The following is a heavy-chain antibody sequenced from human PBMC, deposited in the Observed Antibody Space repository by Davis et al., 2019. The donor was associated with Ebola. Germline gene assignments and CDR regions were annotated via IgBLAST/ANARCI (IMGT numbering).Heavy chain of an antibody. CDR3: ARGRVVTIFGVVRGFDY. CDR2: INHRGRT. V-gene: IGHV4-34*01. D-gene: IGHD3-3*01. CDR1: AGSSSGYY. Sequence: AGSLSLSCAVYAGSSSGYYCRWIRHPPRKGLDWIGDINHRGRTNYHPSLKSRVTISVDTSKNQFSLKLSSVTAADTAVYYCARGRVVTIFGVVRGFDYWGQGTLVTVSS. J-gene: IGHJ4*02.